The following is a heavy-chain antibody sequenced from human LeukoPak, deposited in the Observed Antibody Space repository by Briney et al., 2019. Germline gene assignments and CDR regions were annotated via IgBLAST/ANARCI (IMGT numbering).Heavy chain of an antibody. D-gene: IGHD3-22*01. J-gene: IGHJ5*02. CDR2: IYYSGST. CDR1: GGSISSYY. CDR3: ASPRYESSGPNWFDP. Sequence: PSETLSLTCTVPGGSISSYYWSWIRQPPGKGLEWIGYIYYSGSTNYTPSLKSRVTISVDTSKSQFSLKLSSVTAAHTAVYYCASPRYESSGPNWFDPGSEGSLVTVSS. V-gene: IGHV4-59*08.